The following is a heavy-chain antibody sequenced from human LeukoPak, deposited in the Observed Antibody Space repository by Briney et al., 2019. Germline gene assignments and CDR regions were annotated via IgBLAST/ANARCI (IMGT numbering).Heavy chain of an antibody. V-gene: IGHV3-9*01. D-gene: IGHD5-18*01. CDR3: ARIRDVDTAMVYDY. J-gene: IGHJ4*02. Sequence: GGSLRLSCIASGFTFDDYAMHWVRQAPGKGLEWVSGISWNSGSIGYADSVKGRFTISRDNAKNSLYLQMNSLRAEDTAVCYCARIRDVDTAMVYDYWGQGTLVTVSS. CDR2: ISWNSGSI. CDR1: GFTFDDYA.